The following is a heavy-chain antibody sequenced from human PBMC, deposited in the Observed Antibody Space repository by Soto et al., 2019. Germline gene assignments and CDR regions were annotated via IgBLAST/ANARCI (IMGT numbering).Heavy chain of an antibody. CDR2: IWYDGSNK. V-gene: IGHV3-33*01. CDR1: GFTFSSYG. J-gene: IGHJ4*02. CDR3: ARERGHCSGGSCPIDY. D-gene: IGHD2-15*01. Sequence: GGSLRLSCAASGFTFSSYGMHWVRQAPGKGLEWVAVIWYDGSNKYYADSVKGRFTISRDNSKNTLYLQMNSLRAEDTAVYYCARERGHCSGGSCPIDYWGQGTLVTVSS.